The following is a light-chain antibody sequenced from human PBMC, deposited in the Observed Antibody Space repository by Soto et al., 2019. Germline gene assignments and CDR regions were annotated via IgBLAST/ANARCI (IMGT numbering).Light chain of an antibody. CDR3: AAWDDNVNGPV. J-gene: IGLJ3*02. V-gene: IGLV1-44*01. CDR1: SSNIGTYT. CDR2: TND. Sequence: QSVLTQPPSASGTPGQRVTVSCSGSSSNIGTYTVSWYQQHPGTAPKLLIYTNDHRPSGVPDRFSGSKSGTSASLAISGLQSEDDAEYFCAAWDDNVNGPVFGGGTKLTVL.